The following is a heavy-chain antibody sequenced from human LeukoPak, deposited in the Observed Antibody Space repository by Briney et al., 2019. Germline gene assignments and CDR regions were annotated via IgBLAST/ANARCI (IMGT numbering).Heavy chain of an antibody. V-gene: IGHV4-34*01. Sequence: SETLSLTCAVYGGSFSGYYWSWIRQPPGKGLEWIGEINHSGSTNYNPSLKSRVTISVDTSKNQFSLKLSSVTAADTAVYYCARRRLRYFDWLEGDYYYYYMDVWGKGTTVTVSS. CDR2: INHSGST. D-gene: IGHD3-9*01. CDR1: GGSFSGYY. J-gene: IGHJ6*03. CDR3: ARRRLRYFDWLEGDYYYYYMDV.